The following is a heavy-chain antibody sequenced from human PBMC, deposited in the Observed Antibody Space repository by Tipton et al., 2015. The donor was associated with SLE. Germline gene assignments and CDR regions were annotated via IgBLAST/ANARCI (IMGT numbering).Heavy chain of an antibody. CDR1: GGSISSSSYY. CDR2: IYYSGST. Sequence: TLSLTCTVSGGSISSSSYYWGWIRQPPGKGLEWIGSIYYSGSTYYNPSLKSRVTISVDTSKNQFSLKLSSVTAADTAVYYCARALTSAQGFYFESWGQGTLVTVSS. CDR3: ARALTSAQGFYFES. V-gene: IGHV4-39*07. D-gene: IGHD2-2*01. J-gene: IGHJ4*02.